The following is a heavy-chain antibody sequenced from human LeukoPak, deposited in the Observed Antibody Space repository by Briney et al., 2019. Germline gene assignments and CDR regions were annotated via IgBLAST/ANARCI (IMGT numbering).Heavy chain of an antibody. CDR2: IYHSGNT. Sequence: SETLSLTCAVSGYSISTGYYWGWIRQPPGKGLEWIGSIYHSGNTYYSPSLKSRVTISVDTSKNQFSLKLSSVTAADTAVYYCARRTYFYDSSGYYFDYWGQGTLVTVSS. CDR3: ARRTYFYDSSGYYFDY. CDR1: GYSISTGYY. D-gene: IGHD3-22*01. V-gene: IGHV4-38-2*01. J-gene: IGHJ4*02.